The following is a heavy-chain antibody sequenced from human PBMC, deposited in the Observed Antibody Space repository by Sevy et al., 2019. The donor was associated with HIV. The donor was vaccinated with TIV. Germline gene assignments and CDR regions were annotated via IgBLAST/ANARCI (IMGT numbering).Heavy chain of an antibody. CDR1: GFTFSKYS. CDR2: LSFGCGEI. D-gene: IGHD2-8*01. V-gene: IGHV3-23*01. J-gene: IGHJ4*02. CDR3: AREGCTKPHDY. Sequence: GGSLRVSCAASGFTFSKYSMSWVRQPPGKGLEWVSTLSFGCGEINYADSVKGRFTISRDNSKISVYLQMNNLRPEDTAVYYCAREGCTKPHDYWGQGTLVTVSS.